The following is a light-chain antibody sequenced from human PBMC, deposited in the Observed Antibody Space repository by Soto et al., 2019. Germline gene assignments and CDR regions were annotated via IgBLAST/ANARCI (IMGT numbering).Light chain of an antibody. V-gene: IGKV1-5*01. Sequence: GDRVTITCRASQSISSWLAWYQQKPGKAPKLLIYDASSLESGVPSSLSGSGSGTEFTLTISSLQPDDFATYYCQQYSSYPWTFGQGTKVDIK. J-gene: IGKJ1*01. CDR1: QSISSW. CDR3: QQYSSYPWT. CDR2: DAS.